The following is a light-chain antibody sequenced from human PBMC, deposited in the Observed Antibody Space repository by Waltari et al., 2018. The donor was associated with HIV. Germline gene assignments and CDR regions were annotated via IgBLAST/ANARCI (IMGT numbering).Light chain of an antibody. CDR3: QQYNSDFYT. J-gene: IGKJ2*01. CDR2: KAS. CDR1: QNVESW. Sequence: IQMTQSPSILSASVGDRFTITCRASQNVESWLAWYQQRPGRAPKLLIYKASTLEYGVPARFTGSGSGTNFTLTINSLQPDDFATYYCQQYNSDFYTFGLGTRLDLK. V-gene: IGKV1-5*03.